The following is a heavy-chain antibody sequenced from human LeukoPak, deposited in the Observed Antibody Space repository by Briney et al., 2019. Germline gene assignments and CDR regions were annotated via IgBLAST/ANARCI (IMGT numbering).Heavy chain of an antibody. CDR1: GGSISSYY. D-gene: IGHD5-18*01. CDR2: IYYSGST. V-gene: IGHV4-59*08. CDR3: ACYGYSSNLRDL. J-gene: IGHJ2*01. Sequence: KPSETLSLTCTVSGGSISSYYWSWIRQPPGKGLEWIGYIYYSGSTNYNPSLKSRVTISVDTSKNQFSLKLSSVTAADTAVYYCACYGYSSNLRDLWGRGTLVTVSS.